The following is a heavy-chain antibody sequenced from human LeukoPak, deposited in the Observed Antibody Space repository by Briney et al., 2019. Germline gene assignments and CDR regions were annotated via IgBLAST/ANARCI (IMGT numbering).Heavy chain of an antibody. D-gene: IGHD4-17*01. Sequence: PSETLSLTCTVSGGSISRYYWSWIRQPAGKRLEWIGRIYTSGSTNYNPSLKSRVTISVDKSKNQFSLKLSSVTAADTAVYYCARAPDYGDYLNWFDPWGQGTLVTVSS. J-gene: IGHJ5*02. CDR1: GGSISRYY. CDR2: IYTSGST. V-gene: IGHV4-4*07. CDR3: ARAPDYGDYLNWFDP.